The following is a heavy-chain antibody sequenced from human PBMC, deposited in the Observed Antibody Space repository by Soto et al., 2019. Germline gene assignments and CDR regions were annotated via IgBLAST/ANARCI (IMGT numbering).Heavy chain of an antibody. CDR1: GGSISSGDYY. CDR3: AGITMVRGVIKGVDY. J-gene: IGHJ4*02. D-gene: IGHD3-10*01. CDR2: IYYSGST. V-gene: IGHV4-30-4*01. Sequence: QVQLQESGPGLVKPSQTLSLTCTVSGGSISSGDYYWSWIRQPPGKGLEWIGYIYYSGSTYYNPSLKSRVTISVATSKNQFSLKLSSVTAADTAVYYCAGITMVRGVIKGVDYWGQGTLVTVSS.